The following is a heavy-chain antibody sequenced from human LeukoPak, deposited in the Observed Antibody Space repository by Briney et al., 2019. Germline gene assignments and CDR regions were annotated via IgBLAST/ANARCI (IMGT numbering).Heavy chain of an antibody. D-gene: IGHD3-22*01. J-gene: IGHJ6*02. CDR3: ARGSVCYDSSGYYEGYGMDV. Sequence: SETLSLTCTVSGGSISSYYWSWIRQPAGKGLEWIGRIYTSGSTNYNPSLKSRVTMSVDTSKNQFSLKLSSVTAADTAVYYCARGSVCYDSSGYYEGYGMDVWGQGTTVTVSS. CDR2: IYTSGST. V-gene: IGHV4-4*07. CDR1: GGSISSYY.